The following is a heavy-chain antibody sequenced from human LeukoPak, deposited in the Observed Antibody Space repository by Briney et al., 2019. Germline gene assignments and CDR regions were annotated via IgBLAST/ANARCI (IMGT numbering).Heavy chain of an antibody. CDR1: GGSISSSSYY. D-gene: IGHD3-3*01. J-gene: IGHJ4*02. V-gene: IGHV4-39*01. CDR3: ARLSELIGVVIPN. Sequence: SETLSLTCTVSGGSISSSSYYWGWIRQPPGKGLEWIGSIYYSGSIYYNPSLKSRVTISVDTSKNQFSLKLSSVTAADTAVYYCARLSELIGVVIPNWGQGTLVTVSS. CDR2: IYYSGSI.